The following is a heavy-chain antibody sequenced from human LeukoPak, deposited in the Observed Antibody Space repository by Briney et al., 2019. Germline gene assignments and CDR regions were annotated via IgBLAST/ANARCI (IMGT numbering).Heavy chain of an antibody. Sequence: GGSLRLSCAASGFTFSDYYMSWIRQAPGKGLEWVSYISSSSSYTNYADSVKGRFTISRDNAKNSLYLQMNSLRAEDTAVYYCARVLTVDYYYFDYWGQGTLVTASS. J-gene: IGHJ4*02. CDR2: ISSSSSYT. CDR3: ARVLTVDYYYFDY. D-gene: IGHD7-27*01. CDR1: GFTFSDYY. V-gene: IGHV3-11*05.